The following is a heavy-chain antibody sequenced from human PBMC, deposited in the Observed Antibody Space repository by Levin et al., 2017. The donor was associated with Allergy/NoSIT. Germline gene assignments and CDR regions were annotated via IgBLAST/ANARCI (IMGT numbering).Heavy chain of an antibody. D-gene: IGHD6-25*01. V-gene: IGHV5-51*01. CDR3: ARRGKLSQAAHWFDP. J-gene: IGHJ5*02. CDR1: GYTFTNYW. CDR2: IWPDDSDT. Sequence: ASVKVSCKGSGYTFTNYWIGWVRQMPGKGLEWMGIIWPDDSDTRYSPSFQGQVTISVDKSISTAYLQWSSLKASDTAMYYCARRGKLSQAAHWFDPWGQGTQVTVSS.